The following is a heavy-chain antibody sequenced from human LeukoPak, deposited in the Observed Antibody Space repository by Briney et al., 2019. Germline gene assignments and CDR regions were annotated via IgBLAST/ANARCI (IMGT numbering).Heavy chain of an antibody. D-gene: IGHD1-26*01. CDR1: GGSISSSSYY. CDR2: IYYSGST. V-gene: IGHV4-39*07. CDR3: ARIRGSYYLSYYYYYMDV. J-gene: IGHJ6*03. Sequence: SETLSLTCTVSGGSISSSSYYWGWIRQPPGKGLEWIGSIYYSGSTYYNPSLKSRVTISVDTSKNQFSLKLSSVTAADTAVYYCARIRGSYYLSYYYYYMDVWGKGTTVTVSS.